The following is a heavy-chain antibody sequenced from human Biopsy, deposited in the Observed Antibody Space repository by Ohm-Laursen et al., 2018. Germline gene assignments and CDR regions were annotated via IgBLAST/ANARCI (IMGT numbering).Heavy chain of an antibody. CDR3: ARDRDRRGWFDP. Sequence: SETLSLTCTVPGGSLSNYSWSWIRQPAGKGLEWIGQIYTSGITNYNPSLKSRVTMSVDTSKNKFSLRVSSVTAADTAVYYCARDRDRRGWFDPWGQGTLVTVSS. CDR1: GGSLSNYS. D-gene: IGHD1-14*01. CDR2: IYTSGIT. V-gene: IGHV4-4*07. J-gene: IGHJ5*02.